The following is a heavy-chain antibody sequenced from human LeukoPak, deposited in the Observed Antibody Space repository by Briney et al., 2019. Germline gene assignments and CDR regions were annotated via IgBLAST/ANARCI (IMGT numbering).Heavy chain of an antibody. CDR3: ARLMEQWLVLGDAFDI. CDR2: INSDGSST. Sequence: GGSLRLSCAASGFTFSSYWMHWVRRAPGKGLVWVSRINSDGSSTSYADSVKGRFTISRDNAKNTLYLQMNSLRAEDTAVYYCARLMEQWLVLGDAFDIWGQGTMVTVSS. J-gene: IGHJ3*02. V-gene: IGHV3-74*01. D-gene: IGHD6-19*01. CDR1: GFTFSSYW.